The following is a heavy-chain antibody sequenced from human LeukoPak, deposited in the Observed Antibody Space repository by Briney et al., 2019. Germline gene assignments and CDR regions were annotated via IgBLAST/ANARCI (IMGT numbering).Heavy chain of an antibody. CDR1: GFTFSSYS. Sequence: GGSLRLSCAASGFTFSSYSMNWVRQAPGKGLEWLSYITSSDSTTHYADSVKGRFTISRDDAQNSLYLQMNSLRAEDTAVYYCARELRMIVVAGDYWGQGTLVTVSS. V-gene: IGHV3-48*04. CDR2: ITSSDSTT. D-gene: IGHD3-22*01. J-gene: IGHJ4*02. CDR3: ARELRMIVVAGDY.